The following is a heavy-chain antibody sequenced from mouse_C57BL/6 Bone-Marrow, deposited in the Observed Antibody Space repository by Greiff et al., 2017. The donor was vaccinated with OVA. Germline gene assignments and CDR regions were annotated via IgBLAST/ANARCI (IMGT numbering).Heavy chain of an antibody. J-gene: IGHJ1*03. Sequence: EVKLMESWGDLVKPGGSLKLSCAASGFTFSSYGMSWVRQTPDKRLEWVATISSGGSYTYYPDSVKGRFTISRDNAKNTLYLQMSSLKSEDTAMYYCARGGVWYFDVWGTGTTVTVSS. CDR1: GFTFSSYG. CDR2: ISSGGSYT. V-gene: IGHV5-6*01. CDR3: ARGGVWYFDV.